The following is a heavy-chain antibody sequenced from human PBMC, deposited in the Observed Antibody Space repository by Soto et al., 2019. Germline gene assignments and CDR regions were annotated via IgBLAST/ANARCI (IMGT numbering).Heavy chain of an antibody. J-gene: IGHJ1*01. Sequence: QLQLQESGPGLVKPSETLSLTCTVSGGSISSSSYYWGWIRQPPGKGLEWIGSSYYSGSTYYNPSLKSRVTRSVDTSKNQFSLKLSSVTAADTSVYYFASLKLRTFVSWGQCTLLTVSS. D-gene: IGHD3-3*02. CDR2: SYYSGST. CDR1: GGSISSSSYY. CDR3: ASLKLRTFVS. V-gene: IGHV4-39*01.